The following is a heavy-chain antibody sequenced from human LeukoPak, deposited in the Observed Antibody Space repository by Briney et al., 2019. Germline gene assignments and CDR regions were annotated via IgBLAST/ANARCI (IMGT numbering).Heavy chain of an antibody. CDR1: GVSISGDY. V-gene: IGHV4-4*07. J-gene: IGHJ4*02. CDR2: IYTGGST. D-gene: IGHD1-26*01. Sequence: SETLSLTCTVSGVSISGDYWSWFRQPAGKGPEWIGRIYTGGSTNYNPSLKSRVTISADTSKNQFSLKLKSVTAADTAVYYCARDGSPAYWGQGTPVTVSS. CDR3: ARDGSPAY.